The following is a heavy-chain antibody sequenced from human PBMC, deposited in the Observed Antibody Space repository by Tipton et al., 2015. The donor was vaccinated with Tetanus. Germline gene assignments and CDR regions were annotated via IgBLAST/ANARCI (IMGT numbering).Heavy chain of an antibody. J-gene: IGHJ6*02. CDR3: AKDNGGYSYGRYGMDV. CDR2: LKHDATEE. V-gene: IGHV3-7*03. CDR1: GFSFSSYL. D-gene: IGHD5-18*01. Sequence: GSLRLSCAASGFSFSSYLMTWVRQAPGKGLELVASLKHDATEEYYVDSVKGRFAISRDNARNLLYLQMNSLRAEDTALYYCAKDNGGYSYGRYGMDVWGQGTTVTVSS.